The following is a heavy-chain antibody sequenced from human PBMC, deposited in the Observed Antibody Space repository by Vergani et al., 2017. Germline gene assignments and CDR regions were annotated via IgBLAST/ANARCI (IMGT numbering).Heavy chain of an antibody. D-gene: IGHD6-19*01. Sequence: QVQLVQSGAEVKKPGASVKVSCKASGYTFTSYYMHWVRQAPGQGLEWMGIINPSGGSTSYAQKFQGRVTMTRDTSTSTVYMELSSLRSEDTAVYYCAGVQWLGIPQGAFDIWGQGTMVTVSS. CDR2: INPSGGST. CDR3: AGVQWLGIPQGAFDI. CDR1: GYTFTSYY. V-gene: IGHV1-46*03. J-gene: IGHJ3*02.